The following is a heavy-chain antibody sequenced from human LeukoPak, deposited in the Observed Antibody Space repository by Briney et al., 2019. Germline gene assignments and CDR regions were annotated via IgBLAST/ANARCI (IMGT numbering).Heavy chain of an antibody. D-gene: IGHD4-17*01. CDR2: IYHSGST. J-gene: IGHJ4*02. CDR3: ASRDDSGPY. Sequence: SETLSLTCAVSGGSISSGGYSWSWIRQPPGKGLEWIGYIYHSGSTYYHPSLQSRVTISLDESKNHFSLRVTSMTAADTAVYYCASRDDSGPYWGQGTLVTVSS. V-gene: IGHV4-30-2*01. CDR1: GGSISSGGYS.